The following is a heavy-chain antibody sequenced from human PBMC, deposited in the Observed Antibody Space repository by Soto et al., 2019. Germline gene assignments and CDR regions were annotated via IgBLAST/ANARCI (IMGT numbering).Heavy chain of an antibody. CDR3: TTSIDYCSGGSCPAGFDP. V-gene: IGHV4-39*01. CDR1: GGSISSSSYY. Sequence: PSETLSLTCTVSGGSISSSSYYWGWIRQPPGKGLEWIGSIYYSGSTYYNPSLKSRVTISVDTSKNQFSLKLSSVTAADTAVYYCTTSIDYCSGGSCPAGFDPWGQGP. D-gene: IGHD2-15*01. J-gene: IGHJ5*02. CDR2: IYYSGST.